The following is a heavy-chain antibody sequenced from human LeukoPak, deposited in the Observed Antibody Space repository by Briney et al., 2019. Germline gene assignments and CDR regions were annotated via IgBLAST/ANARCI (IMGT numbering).Heavy chain of an antibody. CDR3: ARAMPVVGLRLFASQSGVFDY. Sequence: PGGSLRLSCAASGFTFSSYSMNWVRQAPGKGLEWVSSISSSSSYIYYADSVKGRFTISRDNAKNSLYLQMNSLRAEDTAVYYCARAMPVVGLRLFASQSGVFDYWGQGTLVTVSS. CDR2: ISSSSSYI. CDR1: GFTFSSYS. D-gene: IGHD5-12*01. J-gene: IGHJ4*02. V-gene: IGHV3-21*01.